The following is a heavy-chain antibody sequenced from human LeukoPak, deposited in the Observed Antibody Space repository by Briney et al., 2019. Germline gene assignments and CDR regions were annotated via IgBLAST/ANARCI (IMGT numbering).Heavy chain of an antibody. Sequence: GRSLRLSCAASGFTFSSYAMHWVRQAPGKGLEWVAVISYDGSNKYYADSVKGRFTISRDNSKNTLYLQMNSLRAEDTAVYYCARDLTMVRGGPDWGQGTVVTVSS. J-gene: IGHJ4*02. CDR2: ISYDGSNK. CDR1: GFTFSSYA. V-gene: IGHV3-30*04. D-gene: IGHD3-10*01. CDR3: ARDLTMVRGGPD.